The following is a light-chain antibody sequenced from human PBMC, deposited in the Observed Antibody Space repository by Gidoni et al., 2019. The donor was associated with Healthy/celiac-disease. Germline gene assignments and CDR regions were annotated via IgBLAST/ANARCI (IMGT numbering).Light chain of an antibody. V-gene: IGKV1-33*01. J-gene: IGKJ5*01. CDR2: DAS. CDR1: QDISNY. CDR3: QQYDNLPIT. Sequence: DIQQAQSPSSLSASVGDRVTITCQASQDISNYLNWYQQKPGKAPKLLIYDASNLETGVPSRFSGSGSGTDFPFTISSLQPEDIATYYCQQYDNLPITFGQGTRLEIK.